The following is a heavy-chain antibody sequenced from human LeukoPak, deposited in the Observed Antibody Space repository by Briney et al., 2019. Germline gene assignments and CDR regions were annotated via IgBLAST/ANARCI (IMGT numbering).Heavy chain of an antibody. CDR1: GGSISSYY. V-gene: IGHV4-59*01. CDR3: ARDLAVAGTGLDY. CDR2: IYYSGST. J-gene: IGHJ4*02. Sequence: ASETLSLTCTVSGGSISSYYWSWIRQPPGKGLEWIGYIYYSGSTNYNPSLKSRVTISVDTSKNQFSLKLSSVTAADTAVYYCARDLAVAGTGLDYWGQGTLVTVSS. D-gene: IGHD6-19*01.